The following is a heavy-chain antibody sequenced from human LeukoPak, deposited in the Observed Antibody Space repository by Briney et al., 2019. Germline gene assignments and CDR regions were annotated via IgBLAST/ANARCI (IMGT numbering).Heavy chain of an antibody. D-gene: IGHD5-12*01. CDR1: GEIFAEYW. CDR3: ARRGYSGYDGAWFDS. CDR2: ICPGDSDT. Sequence: GESLKISCKHSGEIFAEYWIGWVRQMPGKGLEWMGNICPGDSDTRYRPSIQDRVTISVDKSISTTYLQLTSLKASDSGMYYCARRGYSGYDGAWFDSWGQGTLVTV. V-gene: IGHV5-51*01. J-gene: IGHJ5*01.